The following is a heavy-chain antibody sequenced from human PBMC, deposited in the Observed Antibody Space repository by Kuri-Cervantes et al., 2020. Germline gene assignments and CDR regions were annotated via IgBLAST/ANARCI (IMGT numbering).Heavy chain of an antibody. CDR3: ARAPPGTYCSSTSCYEYYYYYYMDV. V-gene: IGHV3-74*01. J-gene: IGHJ6*03. CDR2: INSDGRST. D-gene: IGHD2-2*01. Sequence: GGSLRLSCAASGFTFSSYWMHWVRQAPGKGLMWVSRINSDGRSTSYADSVKGRFTISRDNAKNTVYLHMESLRAEDTAVYYCARAPPGTYCSSTSCYEYYYYYYMDVWGKGTTVTVSS. CDR1: GFTFSSYW.